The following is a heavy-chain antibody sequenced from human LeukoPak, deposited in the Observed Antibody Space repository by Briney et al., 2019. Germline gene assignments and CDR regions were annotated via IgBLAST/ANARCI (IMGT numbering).Heavy chain of an antibody. CDR1: GFTFSSYA. J-gene: IGHJ4*02. V-gene: IGHV3-23*01. CDR3: AKVDGITIFEVFDY. D-gene: IGHD3-3*01. Sequence: GGSLRLSCAASGFTFSSYAMSWVRQAPGKGLEWVSAISGSGGSTYYADSVEGRFTISRDNYKNTLYLQMNSLRAEDTAVYYCAKVDGITIFEVFDYWGQGTLVTVSS. CDR2: ISGSGGST.